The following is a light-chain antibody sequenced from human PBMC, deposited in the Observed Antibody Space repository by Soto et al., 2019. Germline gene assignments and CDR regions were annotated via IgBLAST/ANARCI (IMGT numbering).Light chain of an antibody. CDR1: QNVYNK. V-gene: IGKV3-15*01. J-gene: IGKJ4*01. CDR3: QQYHNWPVT. Sequence: EIVMAQSPATLSVSPGEGVTFSCRARQNVYNKLAWYQHKPGQAPRLLISGASTGATGVPPRFSGSGSGTDFTLTVNSLQSEDIAVYYCQQYHNWPVTFGGGTKVDIK. CDR2: GAS.